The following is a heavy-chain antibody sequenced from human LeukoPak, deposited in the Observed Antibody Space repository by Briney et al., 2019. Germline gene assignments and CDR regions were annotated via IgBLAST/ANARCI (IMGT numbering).Heavy chain of an antibody. CDR2: IYYSGYT. CDR1: GGSFSGYY. V-gene: IGHV4-34*11. D-gene: IGHD3-10*01. J-gene: IGHJ5*02. CDR3: VRGPYGSGISNWFDP. Sequence: SETLSLTCAVYGGSFSGYYWSWIRQPPGKGLEWIGYIYYSGYTNYNPPLKSRVTVSVDTSKNQFSLKLTSVTAADTAVYYCVRGPYGSGISNWFDPWGQGTQVIVSS.